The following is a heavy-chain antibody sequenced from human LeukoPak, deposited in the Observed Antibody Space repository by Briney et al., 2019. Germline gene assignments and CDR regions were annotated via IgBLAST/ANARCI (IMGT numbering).Heavy chain of an antibody. CDR3: ARVLDSSSYYFSVAWFDP. V-gene: IGHV4-59*11. D-gene: IGHD3-22*01. CDR2: IYYSGST. Sequence: PSETLFLTCTVSGGSISSHYWSWIRQPPGKGLEWIGYIYYSGSTNYNPSLKSRVTISVDTSKNQFSLKLSSVTAADTAVYYCARVLDSSSYYFSVAWFDPWGQGTLVTVSS. J-gene: IGHJ5*02. CDR1: GGSISSHY.